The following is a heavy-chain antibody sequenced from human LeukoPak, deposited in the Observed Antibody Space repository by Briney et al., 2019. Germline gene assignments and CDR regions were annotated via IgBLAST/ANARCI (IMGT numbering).Heavy chain of an antibody. D-gene: IGHD6-6*01. CDR2: IYPGDSDT. CDR1: GYSFTSYW. Sequence: GESLKISCKGSGYSFTSYWIGWVRQMPGKGLEWMGIIYPGDSDTRYSPSFQGQVTISADKSISTAYLQWSGLKASDTAMYYCARGPLVSRPQGAFDIWGQGTMVTVSS. CDR3: ARGPLVSRPQGAFDI. V-gene: IGHV5-51*01. J-gene: IGHJ3*02.